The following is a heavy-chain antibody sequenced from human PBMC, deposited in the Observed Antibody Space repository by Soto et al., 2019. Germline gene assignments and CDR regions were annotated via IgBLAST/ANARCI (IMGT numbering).Heavy chain of an antibody. J-gene: IGHJ4*02. CDR3: AHRPRGYYFPYFDY. CDR1: GFSLSTSGVG. CDR2: IYWNDDK. Sequence: SGPTLVNPTQTLTLTCTFSGFSLSTSGVGVGWIRQAPGKALEWLALIYWNDDKRYSPCLKSRLTITKDTSKNQVVLTMTNMDPVDTATYYCAHRPRGYYFPYFDYWGQGTLVTVSS. D-gene: IGHD3-22*01. V-gene: IGHV2-5*01.